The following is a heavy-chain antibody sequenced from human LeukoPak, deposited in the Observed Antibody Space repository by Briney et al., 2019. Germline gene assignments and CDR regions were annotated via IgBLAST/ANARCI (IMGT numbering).Heavy chain of an antibody. Sequence: GGSLRLSCAASGFTFSSYSMNWVRQAPGKGLEWVSSISSSSSYIYYADSVKGRFTISRDNAKNSLYLQMNSLRAEDTAVYYCARDPPTAPNIVVSPDYWGQGTLVTVSS. D-gene: IGHD3-22*01. V-gene: IGHV3-21*01. J-gene: IGHJ4*02. CDR1: GFTFSSYS. CDR3: ARDPPTAPNIVVSPDY. CDR2: ISSSSSYI.